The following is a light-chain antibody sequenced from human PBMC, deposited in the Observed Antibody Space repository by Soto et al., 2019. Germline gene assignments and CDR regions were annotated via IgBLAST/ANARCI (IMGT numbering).Light chain of an antibody. V-gene: IGLV2-8*01. J-gene: IGLJ1*01. Sequence: QSALTQPPSASGSPGHSVTISCTGTSRYVGGYNYVSWYQQHPGKAPKLMIYEVSKRPSGVPDRFSGSKSGNTASLTVSGLQAEDEADYYCSSYAGSNIWVFGTGTKLTVL. CDR1: SRYVGGYNY. CDR3: SSYAGSNIWV. CDR2: EVS.